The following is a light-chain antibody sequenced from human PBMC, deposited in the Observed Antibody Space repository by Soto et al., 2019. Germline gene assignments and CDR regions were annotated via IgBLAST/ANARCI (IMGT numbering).Light chain of an antibody. CDR3: SSYAGSNHLV. Sequence: QAVVTQPPSASGSPGQSVTISCAGTSSDVGGYKYVSWYQQHPGKVPKLIIYEVSERPSGVPERFSGSKSGNTASLTVSGLQAEDEADYYCSSYAGSNHLVFGGGTKLTVL. CDR1: SSDVGGYKY. J-gene: IGLJ2*01. CDR2: EVS. V-gene: IGLV2-8*01.